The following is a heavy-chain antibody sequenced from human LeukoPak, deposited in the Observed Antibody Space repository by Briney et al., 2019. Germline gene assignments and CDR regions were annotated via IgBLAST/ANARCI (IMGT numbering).Heavy chain of an antibody. CDR2: LSVSGGNT. Sequence: GSLRLSCAASGLTVTNNYMSWVRQAPGKGLEWVSTLSVSGGNTYYADSVKGRFTISRDNSKNTLYLQMNSLRAEDTAVYYCAKDEFDSSGYYFDYWGQETLVTVSS. CDR3: AKDEFDSSGYYFDY. CDR1: GLTVTNNY. J-gene: IGHJ4*02. V-gene: IGHV3-23*01. D-gene: IGHD3-22*01.